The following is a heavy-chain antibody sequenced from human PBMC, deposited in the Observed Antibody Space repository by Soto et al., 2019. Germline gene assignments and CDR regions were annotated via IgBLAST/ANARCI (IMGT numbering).Heavy chain of an antibody. CDR2: INAGNGNT. Sequence: EASVKVSCKAPGYTFTSYAMHWVRQAPGQRLEWMGWINAGNGNTKYSQKFQGRVTITRDTSASTAYMELSSLRSEDTAVYYCASSFTVPAAMGYWGQGTLVTVSS. D-gene: IGHD2-2*01. CDR1: GYTFTSYA. V-gene: IGHV1-3*01. J-gene: IGHJ4*02. CDR3: ASSFTVPAAMGY.